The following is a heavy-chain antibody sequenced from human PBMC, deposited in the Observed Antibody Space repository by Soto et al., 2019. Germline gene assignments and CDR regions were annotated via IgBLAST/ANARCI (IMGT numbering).Heavy chain of an antibody. J-gene: IGHJ4*02. V-gene: IGHV4-34*01. CDR2: INHSGST. CDR3: ARGRRYFDWGPCDY. CDR1: GGSFSGYY. Sequence: QVQLQQWGAGLLKPSETLSLTCAVYGGSFSGYYWSWIRQPPGKGLEWIGEINHSGSTNYNPSLKRRVTISVATSKNQFSLKLSSVPAADTAVYYCARGRRYFDWGPCDYWGQGTLVTVSS. D-gene: IGHD3-9*01.